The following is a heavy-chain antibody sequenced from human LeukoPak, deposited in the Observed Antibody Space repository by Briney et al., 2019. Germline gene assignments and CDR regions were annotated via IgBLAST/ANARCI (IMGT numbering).Heavy chain of an antibody. CDR2: ISWNSGSI. D-gene: IGHD3-22*01. V-gene: IGHV3-9*01. CDR1: GFTFDDYA. J-gene: IGHJ4*02. CDR3: AKGYSDYDSSGYYYFDY. Sequence: GGSLRLSCAASGFTFDDYAMHWVRQAPGKGLEWVSGISWNSGSIGYADSVKGRFTISRDNSKNTLYLQMNSLRAEDTAVYYCAKGYSDYDSSGYYYFDYWGQGTLVTVSS.